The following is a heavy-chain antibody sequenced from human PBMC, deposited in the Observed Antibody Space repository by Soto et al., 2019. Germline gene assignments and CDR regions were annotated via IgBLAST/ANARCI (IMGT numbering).Heavy chain of an antibody. D-gene: IGHD3-9*01. Sequence: QVQLVQSGDEVKRPGASVMLACKASGYTLTSYGISWVRQAPGQGLEWMGWISTYTGDTNYARKTQGRVTMTSDTSTNTACMEMMSLRSDDTAVYYCARKQGQDTGWSSFVARGQGTLVIV. CDR1: GYTLTSYG. CDR3: ARKQGQDTGWSSFVA. V-gene: IGHV1-18*04. CDR2: ISTYTGDT. J-gene: IGHJ5*02.